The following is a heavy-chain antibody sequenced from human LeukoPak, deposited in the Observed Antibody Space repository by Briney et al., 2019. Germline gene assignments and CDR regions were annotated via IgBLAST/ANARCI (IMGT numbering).Heavy chain of an antibody. CDR1: GGSISSGSYY. V-gene: IGHV4-61*02. J-gene: IGHJ3*02. CDR3: ARGLLVVAPDDAFDI. D-gene: IGHD2-15*01. CDR2: IYTSGST. Sequence: PSETLSLTCTVSGGSISSGSYYWSWIRQPAGKGLEWIGRIYTSGSTNYNPSLKSRVTISVDTSKNQFSLKLSSVTAADTAVYYCARGLLVVAPDDAFDIWGQGTMVTVSS.